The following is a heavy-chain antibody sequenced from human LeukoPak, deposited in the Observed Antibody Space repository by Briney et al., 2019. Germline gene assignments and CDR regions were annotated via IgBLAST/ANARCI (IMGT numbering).Heavy chain of an antibody. Sequence: GGSLRLFCAASGFTFSSYGMSWVRQAPGKGLEWVSAISGSGGSTYYADSVKGRFTISRDNSKNTLYLQMNSLRAEDTAVYYCAKWLRVGATTAFDYWGQGTLVTVSS. D-gene: IGHD1-26*01. CDR3: AKWLRVGATTAFDY. CDR2: ISGSGGST. J-gene: IGHJ4*02. V-gene: IGHV3-23*01. CDR1: GFTFSSYG.